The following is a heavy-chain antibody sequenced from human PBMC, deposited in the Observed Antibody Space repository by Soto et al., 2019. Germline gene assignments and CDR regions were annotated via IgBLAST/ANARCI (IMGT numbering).Heavy chain of an antibody. CDR3: ARLGVGVYLTTGTTSEGFDY. J-gene: IGHJ4*02. Sequence: PGESLKISCKGSGYSFTSYWIGWVCQMPGKGLEWMGIIYPGDSDTRYSPSFQGQVTISADKSISTAYLQWSSLKASDTAMYYCARLGVGVYLTTGTTSEGFDYWGQGTLVTVSS. CDR2: IYPGDSDT. V-gene: IGHV5-51*01. D-gene: IGHD1-7*01. CDR1: GYSFTSYW.